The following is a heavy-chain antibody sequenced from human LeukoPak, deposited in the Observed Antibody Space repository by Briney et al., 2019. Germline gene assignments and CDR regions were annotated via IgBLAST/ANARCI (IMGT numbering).Heavy chain of an antibody. CDR2: ISAYNGNT. J-gene: IGHJ4*02. Sequence: GASVKVSCKASGYTFTSSISWVRQAPGQGLERMGWISAYNGNTNYAQKLQGRVTMTTDTSTSTAYMELRSLRSDDTAVYYCARDRAVSGYSSGWYKAANGFAFGYWGQGTLVTVSS. CDR1: GYTFTSS. V-gene: IGHV1-18*01. D-gene: IGHD6-19*01. CDR3: ARDRAVSGYSSGWYKAANGFAFGY.